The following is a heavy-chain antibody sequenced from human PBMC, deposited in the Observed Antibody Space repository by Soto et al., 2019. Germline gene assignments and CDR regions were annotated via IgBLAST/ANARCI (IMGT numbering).Heavy chain of an antibody. CDR1: GYTFTSYA. Sequence: ASVKVSCKASGYTFTSYAMHWVRQAPGQRLEWMAWIHAGSGNTKYSQRFQGRVTITRDTSASTAYMELSSLRSEDTAVYYCAREAYGSGNYPCDYWGQGTLVTVSS. V-gene: IGHV1-3*01. J-gene: IGHJ4*02. CDR3: AREAYGSGNYPCDY. CDR2: IHAGSGNT. D-gene: IGHD3-10*01.